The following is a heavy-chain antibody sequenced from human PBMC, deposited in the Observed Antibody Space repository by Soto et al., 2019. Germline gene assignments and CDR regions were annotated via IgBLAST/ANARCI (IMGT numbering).Heavy chain of an antibody. J-gene: IGHJ6*02. CDR3: ARDPYCGGDCLNYRMDV. CDR2: INPSGGST. V-gene: IGHV1-46*01. Sequence: ASVKVSCKASGYTFTSYYMHWVRQAPGQGLEWMGIINPSGGSTSYAQKFQGRVTMTRDTSTSTVYMELSSLRSEDTAVYYCARDPYCGGDCLNYRMDVWGQGTKVTVYS. D-gene: IGHD2-21*02. CDR1: GYTFTSYY.